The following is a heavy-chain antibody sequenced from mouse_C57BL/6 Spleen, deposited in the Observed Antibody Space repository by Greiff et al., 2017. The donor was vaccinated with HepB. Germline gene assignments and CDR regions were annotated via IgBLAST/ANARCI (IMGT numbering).Heavy chain of an antibody. D-gene: IGHD3-2*02. V-gene: IGHV14-2*01. CDR1: GLKIKDYY. J-gene: IGHJ1*03. CDR3: APDSSGRWYFDV. Sequence: VQPKQSGAEPVKPGAFVKLFCTAFGLKIKDYYKHWGKQRTEQGLEWVGRIEPEVGETKYAPKFQGKATITADTSSNTAYLQLSSLTSEDTAVYYCAPDSSGRWYFDVWGTGTTVTVSS. CDR2: IEPEVGET.